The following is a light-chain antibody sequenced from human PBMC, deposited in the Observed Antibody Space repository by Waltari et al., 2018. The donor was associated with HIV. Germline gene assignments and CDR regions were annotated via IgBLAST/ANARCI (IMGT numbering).Light chain of an antibody. Sequence: EIVLPQSPGALSLSPGARATLSCRASQTISNNYLGWYQQKLGQPPRLLIYGASSRATGIPDRFSGSGSGTDFTLIIKNLEPEDFAVYYCQQYGSSQITFGQGTRLEIK. CDR3: QQYGSSQIT. V-gene: IGKV3-20*01. J-gene: IGKJ5*01. CDR1: QTISNNY. CDR2: GAS.